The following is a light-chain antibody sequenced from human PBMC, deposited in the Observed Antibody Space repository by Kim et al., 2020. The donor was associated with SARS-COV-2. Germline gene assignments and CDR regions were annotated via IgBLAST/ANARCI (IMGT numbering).Light chain of an antibody. J-gene: IGLJ2*01. Sequence: SYALTQPPSVSVSPGQTASITCSGEKLEDKFACWYQQKPGQSPVLVIYQDAKRPSGIPERFSGSNSGNTATLTISGAQAMDEADYYCQAWDSSTVVFGGGTQLTVL. CDR3: QAWDSSTVV. CDR1: KLEDKF. CDR2: QDA. V-gene: IGLV3-1*01.